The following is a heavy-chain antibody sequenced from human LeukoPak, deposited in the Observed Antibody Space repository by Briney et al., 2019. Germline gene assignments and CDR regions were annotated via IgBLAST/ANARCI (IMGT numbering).Heavy chain of an antibody. D-gene: IGHD3-22*01. CDR2: IYYSWST. Sequence: PSQTLSLTCTVSGGSISSGGYYWSWLRQHPGKGLEWIGYIYYSWSTYYNPSLKSRVTISVDTSKNQFSLELSSVTAADTAVYYCASLQKYYYDSSGYYNWFDPWGQGTLVTVSS. V-gene: IGHV4-31*03. CDR1: GGSISSGGYY. CDR3: ASLQKYYYDSSGYYNWFDP. J-gene: IGHJ5*02.